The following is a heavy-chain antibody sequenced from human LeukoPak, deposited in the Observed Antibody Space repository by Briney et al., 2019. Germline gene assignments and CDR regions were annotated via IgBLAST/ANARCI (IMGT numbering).Heavy chain of an antibody. CDR1: GFTFSSYW. CDR2: IKQDGSEK. Sequence: PGGSLRLSCAASGFTFSSYWMSWVRQAPGKGLEWVANIKQDGSEKYYVDSVKGRFTISRDNAKNSLYLQMNSLRAEDTAVYYCAREYSSSLRAFDIWGQGTMVTVSS. V-gene: IGHV3-7*01. D-gene: IGHD6-6*01. J-gene: IGHJ3*02. CDR3: AREYSSSLRAFDI.